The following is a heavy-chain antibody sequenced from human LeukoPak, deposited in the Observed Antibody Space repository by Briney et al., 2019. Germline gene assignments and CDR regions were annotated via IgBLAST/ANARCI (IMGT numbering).Heavy chain of an antibody. CDR3: ATAELISFQKGYFDY. D-gene: IGHD2/OR15-2a*01. J-gene: IGHJ4*02. CDR1: GYTLTELS. CDR2: FDPEDGET. Sequence: ASVKVTCKVSGYTLTELSMHWVRQAPGKGLEWMGGFDPEDGETIYAQKFQGRVTMTEDTSTDTAYMELSSLRSEDTAVYYCATAELISFQKGYFDYWGQGTLVTVSS. V-gene: IGHV1-24*01.